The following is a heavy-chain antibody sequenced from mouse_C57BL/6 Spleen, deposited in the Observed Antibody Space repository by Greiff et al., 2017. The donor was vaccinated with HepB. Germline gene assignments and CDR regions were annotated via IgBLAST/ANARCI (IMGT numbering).Heavy chain of an antibody. J-gene: IGHJ2*01. CDR1: GFTFSDYY. V-gene: IGHV5-12*01. D-gene: IGHD2-1*01. CDR3: ARQRRKGNYGGIFDY. Sequence: EVMLVESGGGLVQPGGSLKLSCAASGFTFSDYYMYWVRQTPEKRLEWVAYISNGGGSTYYPDTVKGRCTISRDNAKNTLSLQMSSLKSEDPAMYYWARQRRKGNYGGIFDYWGQGTTLTVSS. CDR2: ISNGGGST.